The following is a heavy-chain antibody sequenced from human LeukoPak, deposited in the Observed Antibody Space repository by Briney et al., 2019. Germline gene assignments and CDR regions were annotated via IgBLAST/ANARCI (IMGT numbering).Heavy chain of an antibody. J-gene: IGHJ2*01. V-gene: IGHV3-30*02. Sequence: GGSLRLSCGASGFTFSSFGMHWVRQAPGKGLEWVAFIRFDGSNKYYADSVKGRFTISRDNSKNTLYLQMNSLRAEDTAVYYCARVGNYYGSGSYEKYFDLWGRGTLVTVSS. D-gene: IGHD3-10*01. CDR3: ARVGNYYGSGSYEKYFDL. CDR2: IRFDGSNK. CDR1: GFTFSSFG.